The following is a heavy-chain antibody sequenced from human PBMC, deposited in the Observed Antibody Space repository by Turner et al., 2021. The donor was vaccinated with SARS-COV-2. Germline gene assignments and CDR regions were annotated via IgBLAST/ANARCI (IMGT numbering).Heavy chain of an antibody. Sequence: EVQLVESGGVLVQPGGSLRLSCAASGFTFSSYDMNWVRQAPGKGLGWVSYISGSGSTIYYGDSMKGRVAVSRDNAKNSLYLQVNSLRVEDTAVYYCARGRSWNYWGQGTLITVSS. V-gene: IGHV3-48*03. J-gene: IGHJ4*02. CDR1: GFTFSSYD. D-gene: IGHD1-26*01. CDR2: ISGSGSTI. CDR3: ARGRSWNY.